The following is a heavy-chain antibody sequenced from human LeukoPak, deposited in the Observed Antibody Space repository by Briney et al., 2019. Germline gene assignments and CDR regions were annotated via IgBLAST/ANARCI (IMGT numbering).Heavy chain of an antibody. Sequence: WETLSLTCAVSGGSFSSYYWSWIRQPPGKGLEWIGYIYDSGSTNYNPSLKSRVTISVDTSKNQFSLKLSSVTAADTAVYYCARDLGYRRIWRQDPRVSVSS. CDR2: IYDSGST. J-gene: IGHJ1*01. V-gene: IGHV4-59*01. CDR1: GGSFSSYY. CDR3: ARDLGYRRI. D-gene: IGHD5-18*01.